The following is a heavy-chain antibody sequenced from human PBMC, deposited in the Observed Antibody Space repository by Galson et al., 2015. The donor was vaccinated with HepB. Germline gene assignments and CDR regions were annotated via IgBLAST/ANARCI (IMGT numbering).Heavy chain of an antibody. D-gene: IGHD3-16*01. CDR1: GFAFNSHA. CDR3: AKGYGLFDS. Sequence: SLRLSCAASGFAFNSHAMSWVRQAPGRGLEWISVINGKGDSKFYADSVKGRFTVSRDNSKTMLYLQMNSLRAEDAGLYFCAKGYGLFDSWGQGILVTVSS. J-gene: IGHJ5*01. CDR2: INGKGDSK. V-gene: IGHV3-23*01.